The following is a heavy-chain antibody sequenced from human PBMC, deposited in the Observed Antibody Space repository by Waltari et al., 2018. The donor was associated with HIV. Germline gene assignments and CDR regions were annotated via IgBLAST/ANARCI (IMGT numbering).Heavy chain of an antibody. CDR3: ARGVGSNGRDWYDS. CDR2: MNSNSGNS. D-gene: IGHD1-26*01. J-gene: IGHJ5*01. CDR1: GYTFTNHA. Sequence: QVQLVQSGAEVKKPGDSGTVSCKASGYTFTNHAINWGRQAPGQGLEWMGWMNSNSGNSDSAQKFQGRVTMTRDTSISTAYMELSSLRSEDTAVYYCARGVGSNGRDWYDSWGQGTLVTVSS. V-gene: IGHV1-8*01.